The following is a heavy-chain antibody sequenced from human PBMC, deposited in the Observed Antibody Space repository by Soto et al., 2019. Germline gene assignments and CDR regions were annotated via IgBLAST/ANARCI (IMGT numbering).Heavy chain of an antibody. CDR3: AREIMPLTHDWYFDL. Sequence: SETLSLTCTVSGGSISSYYWSWIRQPPGKGLEWIGYIYYSGSTNYNPSLKSRVTISVDTSKNQFSLRLSSVTAADTAVYYCAREIMPLTHDWYFDLCGRGTLVTVSS. CDR2: IYYSGST. CDR1: GGSISSYY. J-gene: IGHJ2*01. D-gene: IGHD2-2*01. V-gene: IGHV4-59*12.